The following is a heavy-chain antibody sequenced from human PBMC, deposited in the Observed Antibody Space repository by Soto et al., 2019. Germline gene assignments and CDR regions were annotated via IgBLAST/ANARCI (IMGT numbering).Heavy chain of an antibody. V-gene: IGHV1-2*02. D-gene: IGHD2-15*01. J-gene: IGHJ4*02. CDR3: VRGLRWRDLDY. CDR1: ESTFSEYL. CDR2: INPSSDAT. Sequence: AASVPFSCTCSESTFSEYLIDWVRQAPGQGLEWMGCINPSSDATDYSQKFRGRVTMARDTSIGTASMELSRLRSDDNAVYYCVRGLRWRDLDYWGQGTPVTVAS.